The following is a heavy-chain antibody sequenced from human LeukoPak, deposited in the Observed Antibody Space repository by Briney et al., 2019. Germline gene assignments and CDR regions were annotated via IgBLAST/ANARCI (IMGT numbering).Heavy chain of an antibody. CDR3: VRDLVWDTGRVDY. D-gene: IGHD3/OR15-3a*01. Sequence: GGSLRLSCAVSGFTFSSYSLNWVRQAPGKGLEWVSYIRGSGSDINYADSVKGRFTISRDNAKNSLYLQMNSLRDEDTATYYCVRDLVWDTGRVDYWGQGTLVTVSS. J-gene: IGHJ4*02. V-gene: IGHV3-48*02. CDR2: IRGSGSDI. CDR1: GFTFSSYS.